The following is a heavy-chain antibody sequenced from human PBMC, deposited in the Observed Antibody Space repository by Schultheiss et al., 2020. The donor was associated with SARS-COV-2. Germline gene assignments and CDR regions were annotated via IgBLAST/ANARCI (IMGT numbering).Heavy chain of an antibody. Sequence: LRLSCTVSGGSISSGGYYWSWIRQHPGKGLEWIGYIYYSGSTYYNPSLKSRVTISVDTSKNQFSLKLSSVTAADTAVYYCARTEYSGYEFDYWGQGTLVTVSS. CDR2: IYYSGST. V-gene: IGHV4-31*03. J-gene: IGHJ4*02. D-gene: IGHD5-12*01. CDR3: ARTEYSGYEFDY. CDR1: GGSISSGGYY.